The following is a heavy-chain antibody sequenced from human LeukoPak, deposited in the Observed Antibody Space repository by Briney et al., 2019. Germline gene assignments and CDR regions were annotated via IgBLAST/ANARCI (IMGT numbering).Heavy chain of an antibody. D-gene: IGHD6-19*01. Sequence: SETLSLTCTVSGDSISSYYCSWIRQPPRKGLEWIGYMYYTGSTTYNPSLKSRVIMSVDTSKNQLSLKLSSVTAADTAVYYCASRPIPVDIFDPWGQGTLVTVSS. V-gene: IGHV4-59*08. CDR2: MYYTGST. CDR3: ASRPIPVDIFDP. CDR1: GDSISSYY. J-gene: IGHJ5*02.